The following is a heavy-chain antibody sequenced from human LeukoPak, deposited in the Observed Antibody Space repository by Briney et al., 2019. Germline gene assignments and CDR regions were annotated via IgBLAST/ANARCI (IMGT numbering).Heavy chain of an antibody. CDR2: MNPNSGNT. CDR3: AVEEYCSGGSCYYYYGMDV. CDR1: GYTITSYD. J-gene: IGHJ6*02. V-gene: IGHV1-8*01. D-gene: IGHD2-15*01. Sequence: WASVKVSRKASGYTITSYDINWVRQATGQGLEWMGWMNPNSGNTGYAQKFQGRVTMTRNTSISTAYMELSSLRSEDTAVYYCAVEEYCSGGSCYYYYGMDVWGQGTTVTVSS.